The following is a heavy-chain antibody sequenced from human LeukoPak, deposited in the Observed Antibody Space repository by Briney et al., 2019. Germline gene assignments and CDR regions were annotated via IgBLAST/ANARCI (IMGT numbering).Heavy chain of an antibody. D-gene: IGHD2-2*01. CDR3: ARPPRYCSSTSCYAIRDYYYYMDV. CDR1: GGSFSGYY. Sequence: SETLSLTCAVYGGSFSGYYWSWIRQPPGKGLEWIGEINHSGSTNYNPSLKSRVTISVDTSKNQFSLKLSSVTAAHTAVYYCARPPRYCSSTSCYAIRDYYYYMDVWGKGTTVTVSS. V-gene: IGHV4-34*01. J-gene: IGHJ6*03. CDR2: INHSGST.